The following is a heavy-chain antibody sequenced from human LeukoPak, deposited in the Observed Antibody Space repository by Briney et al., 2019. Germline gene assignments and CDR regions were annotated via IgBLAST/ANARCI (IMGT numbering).Heavy chain of an antibody. D-gene: IGHD6-19*01. CDR3: ARDIEVWSSSGWYGPTYFDY. J-gene: IGHJ4*02. CDR2: ISSSSSAI. CDR1: GFTFSSYS. Sequence: GGSLRLSCAASGFTFSSYSMNWVRQAPGKGLEWVAYISSSSSAIYYADSVKGRFTISRDNAKNSLYLQMNSLRAEDTAVYYCARDIEVWSSSGWYGPTYFDYWGQGTLVTVSS. V-gene: IGHV3-48*04.